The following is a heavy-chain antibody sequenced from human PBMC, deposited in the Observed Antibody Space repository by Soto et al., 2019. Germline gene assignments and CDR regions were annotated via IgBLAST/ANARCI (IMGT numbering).Heavy chain of an antibody. CDR3: AREIMPLTNDWYFDL. Sequence: SETLSLTCTVSGDSISSGGYYWSWIRQHPGKGLEWIGYIFDSGSTYYNPSLKSRLTISVDTSKNQFSLRLSSVTAADTAVYYCAREIMPLTNDWYFDLWGRGTLVTVSS. CDR2: IFDSGST. V-gene: IGHV4-30-4*08. J-gene: IGHJ2*01. D-gene: IGHD2-8*01. CDR1: GDSISSGGYY.